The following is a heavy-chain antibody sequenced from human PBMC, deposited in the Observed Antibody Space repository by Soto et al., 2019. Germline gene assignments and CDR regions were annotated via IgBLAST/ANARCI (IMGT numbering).Heavy chain of an antibody. CDR1: GGSISSYY. D-gene: IGHD3-10*01. CDR3: ATHRRVYGSGTNYYYGLDV. CDR2: IYTSGST. V-gene: IGHV4-4*07. J-gene: IGHJ6*02. Sequence: PSATLSLTCTVSGGSISSYYWSWIRQPAGKGLEWIGRIYTSGSTNYNPSLKSRVTMSVDTSKNQFSLKLSSGTAADTAVYYCATHRRVYGSGTNYYYGLDVWGRGTTVTVSS.